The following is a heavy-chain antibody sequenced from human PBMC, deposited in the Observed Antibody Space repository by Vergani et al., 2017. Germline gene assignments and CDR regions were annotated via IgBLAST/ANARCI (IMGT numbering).Heavy chain of an antibody. V-gene: IGHV4-39*01. CDR1: GGSISSSSYY. Sequence: QLQLQESGPGLMKPSETLSLTCTVSGGSISSSSYYWGWIRQPPGKGLEWIGSIYYSGSTYYNPSLKSRVTISVDTSKNQFSLKLSSVTAADTAVYYCAIDCSGYSDYWGQGTLVTVSS. CDR3: AIDCSGYSDY. D-gene: IGHD3-22*01. CDR2: IYYSGST. J-gene: IGHJ4*02.